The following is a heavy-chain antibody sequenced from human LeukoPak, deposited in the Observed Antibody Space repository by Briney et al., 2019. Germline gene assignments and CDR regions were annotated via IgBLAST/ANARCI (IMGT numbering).Heavy chain of an antibody. J-gene: IGHJ1*01. CDR2: IYRGGNA. D-gene: IGHD2-2*01. V-gene: IGHV3-66*01. Sequence: GGSLRLSCAASGFTVSSSHMNWVRQAPGKGLEWVSVIYRGGNAFYADSVKGRFTISRDNSKNTLYLQVTNLGVEDTAVYYCATGGAAAVLTVGFFQHWGQGTLVTVSS. CDR1: GFTVSSSH. CDR3: ATGGAAAVLTVGFFQH.